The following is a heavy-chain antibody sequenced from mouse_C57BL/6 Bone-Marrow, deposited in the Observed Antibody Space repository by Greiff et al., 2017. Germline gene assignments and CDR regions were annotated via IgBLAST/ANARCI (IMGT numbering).Heavy chain of an antibody. J-gene: IGHJ2*01. D-gene: IGHD1-1*01. Sequence: VQLQQSGAELVRPGASVKLSCTASGFNIKDDYMHWVKQRPEQGLEWIGWIDPENGDTEYASKFQGKATITADTSSNTAYLQLSSLTSEDTAVYYCATTDDFDYWGQGTTLTVSS. CDR3: ATTDDFDY. CDR2: IDPENGDT. CDR1: GFNIKDDY. V-gene: IGHV14-4*01.